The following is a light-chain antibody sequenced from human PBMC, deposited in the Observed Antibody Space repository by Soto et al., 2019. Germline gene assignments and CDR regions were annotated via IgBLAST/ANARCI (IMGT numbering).Light chain of an antibody. CDR1: QSVSSSY. CDR3: QQYGSSPLFT. CDR2: GAS. V-gene: IGKV3-20*01. Sequence: EIVLTQSPGTLSLSPGERATLSCRASQSVSSSYLAWYQQKPGQAPRLLIYGASSRATGIPDRFSGSGSGTDFTLTISRLEPEDFAVHYCQQYGSSPLFTFGAGTKVDIK. J-gene: IGKJ3*01.